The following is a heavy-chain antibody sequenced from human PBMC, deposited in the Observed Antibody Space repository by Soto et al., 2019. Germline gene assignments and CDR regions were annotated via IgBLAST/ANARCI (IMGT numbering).Heavy chain of an antibody. Sequence: ASVKVSSKAPGYTFTSYDINWVRQATGQGLEWMGWMNPNSGNTGYAQKFQGRVTMTRNTSISTAYMELSSLRSEDTAVYYCARFSGDAGIDYWGQGTLVTVSS. CDR3: ARFSGDAGIDY. D-gene: IGHD3-10*01. V-gene: IGHV1-8*01. CDR1: GYTFTSYD. CDR2: MNPNSGNT. J-gene: IGHJ4*02.